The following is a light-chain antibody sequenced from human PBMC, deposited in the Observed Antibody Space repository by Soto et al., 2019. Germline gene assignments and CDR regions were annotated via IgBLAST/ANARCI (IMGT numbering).Light chain of an antibody. CDR1: SSDVGGYNS. V-gene: IGLV2-14*01. CDR2: DVT. J-gene: IGLJ1*01. CDR3: SSFTSSLTYV. Sequence: SVLTQPSSLSGSPGRSINISCTGTSSDVGGYNSVSWYRQDPGKAPKLIIYDVTYRPSGVSNRFSGSKSGNTASLTISGLQSEDEADYHCSSFTSSLTYVLGTGTKVTVL.